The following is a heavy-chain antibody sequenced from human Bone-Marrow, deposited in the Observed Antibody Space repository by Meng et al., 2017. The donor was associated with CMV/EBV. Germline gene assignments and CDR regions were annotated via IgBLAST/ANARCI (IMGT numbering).Heavy chain of an antibody. D-gene: IGHD3-3*01. Sequence: ASVKVSCKASGYTFTSYDINWVRQATGQGLEWMGWMNPNNGNTGYAQKFQGRVTMTRNTSINTAYMELSSLRSEDTAVYYWARGVTIFGVAADYWGQGTLVTVSS. CDR3: ARGVTIFGVAADY. CDR1: GYTFTSYD. J-gene: IGHJ4*02. V-gene: IGHV1-8*01. CDR2: MNPNNGNT.